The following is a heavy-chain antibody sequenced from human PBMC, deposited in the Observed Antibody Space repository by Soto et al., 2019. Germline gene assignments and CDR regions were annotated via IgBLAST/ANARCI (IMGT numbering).Heavy chain of an antibody. CDR3: TTPWGGDYGYYYYGMDV. D-gene: IGHD4-17*01. CDR1: GFTFSNAW. CDR2: IKSKTDGGTT. J-gene: IGHJ6*02. V-gene: IGHV3-15*01. Sequence: PGGSLRLSCAASGFTFSNAWMSWVRQAPGKGLEWVGRIKSKTDGGTTDYAAPVKGRFTISRDDSKNTLYLQMNSLKTEDTAVYYCTTPWGGDYGYYYYGMDVWGQGTTVTISS.